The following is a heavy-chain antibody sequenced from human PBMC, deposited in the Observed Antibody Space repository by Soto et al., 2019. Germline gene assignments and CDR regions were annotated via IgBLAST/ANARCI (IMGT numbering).Heavy chain of an antibody. CDR1: GFTFSSYA. J-gene: IGHJ4*02. V-gene: IGHV3-23*01. CDR2: ISGSGGST. CDR3: ALGVGTATYDYVTYFDY. D-gene: IGHD3-16*01. Sequence: PGGSLRLSCAASGFTFSSYAMSWVRQAPGKGLEWVSAISGSGGSTYYADSVKGRFTISRDNSKNTLYLQMNSLRAEDTAVYYCALGVGTATYDYVTYFDYWGQGTLVTVSS.